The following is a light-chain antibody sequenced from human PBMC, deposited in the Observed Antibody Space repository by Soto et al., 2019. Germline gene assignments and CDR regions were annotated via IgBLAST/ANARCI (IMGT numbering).Light chain of an antibody. CDR1: SSNIGNNY. J-gene: IGLJ1*01. CDR3: GTWDSSLSAGV. V-gene: IGLV1-51*01. CDR2: DNN. Sequence: QSLLTKPPSLSAAPGQMVTISCSGSSSNIGNNYVSWYQQLPGTAPKLLIYDNNKRPSGIPDRFSGSKSGTSATLGITGLQTGDEADYYCGTWDSSLSAGVFGTGTKVTVL.